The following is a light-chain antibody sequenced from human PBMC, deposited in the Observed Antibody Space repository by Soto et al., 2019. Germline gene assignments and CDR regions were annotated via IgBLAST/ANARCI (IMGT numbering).Light chain of an antibody. Sequence: EIVLTQSPGTLSLSPGERATLSCRSSHSVSSNYLAWYQQKPGQAPRLLIYDVSRRATGIPDRFSGSGSGTDFTLTISRLEPEDFAVYYCQQYGSSSMNTFGQGTKLEIK. CDR3: QQYGSSSMNT. CDR2: DVS. CDR1: HSVSSNY. J-gene: IGKJ2*01. V-gene: IGKV3-20*01.